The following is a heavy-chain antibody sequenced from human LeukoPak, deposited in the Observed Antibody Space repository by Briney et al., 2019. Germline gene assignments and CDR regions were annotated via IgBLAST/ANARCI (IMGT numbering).Heavy chain of an antibody. D-gene: IGHD6-19*01. CDR1: GYIFNSYW. Sequence: GESLKISCKGSGYIFNSYWIGWVRQMPGKGLEWMGIIYPVDSDTRYSPSFQGQVTISADKSISTAYLQWSSLKASDTAMYYCARQSITVSGTFDYWGQGTLVTVSS. V-gene: IGHV5-51*01. J-gene: IGHJ4*02. CDR3: ARQSITVSGTFDY. CDR2: IYPVDSDT.